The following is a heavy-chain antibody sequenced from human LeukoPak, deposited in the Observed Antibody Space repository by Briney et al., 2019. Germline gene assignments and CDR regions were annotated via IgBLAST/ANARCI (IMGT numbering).Heavy chain of an antibody. V-gene: IGHV3-33*01. J-gene: IGHJ4*02. D-gene: IGHD2-2*01. CDR1: GFTFSSYG. Sequence: PGRSLRLSCAASGFTFSSYGMHWVRQAPGKGLEWVAVIWYDGSNKYYADSVKGRFTISRDNSNNTLYLQMNSLRAEDTAVYYCARGVLGYCSSTSCYPFDYWGQGTLVTVSS. CDR2: IWYDGSNK. CDR3: ARGVLGYCSSTSCYPFDY.